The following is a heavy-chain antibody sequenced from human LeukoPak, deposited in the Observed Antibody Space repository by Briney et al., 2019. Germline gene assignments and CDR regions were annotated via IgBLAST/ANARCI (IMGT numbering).Heavy chain of an antibody. V-gene: IGHV3-9*01. CDR2: ISWNSGSI. D-gene: IGHD3-10*01. J-gene: IGHJ6*02. Sequence: GGSLRLSCAASGFTFDDYAMHWVRQAPGKGLEWVSGISWNSGSIGYADSVKGRFTISRDNAKNSLYLQMNSLRAEDTALYYCAKDKGITMVRGIIPHYYYGMDVWGQGTTVTVSS. CDR3: AKDKGITMVRGIIPHYYYGMDV. CDR1: GFTFDDYA.